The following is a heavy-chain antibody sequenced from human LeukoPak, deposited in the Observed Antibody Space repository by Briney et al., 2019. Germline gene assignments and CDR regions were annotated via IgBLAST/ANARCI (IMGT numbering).Heavy chain of an antibody. Sequence: GGSLRLSCAASGFTFSSYAMSWFRQAPGKGLEWVSAISGSGGSTYYADSVKGRCTISRDNSKNTLYLQMNSLRAEDTAVYYCAKDAILRLGYRKYYFDYWGQGTLVTVSS. D-gene: IGHD5-12*01. CDR2: ISGSGGST. J-gene: IGHJ4*02. CDR1: GFTFSSYA. CDR3: AKDAILRLGYRKYYFDY. V-gene: IGHV3-23*01.